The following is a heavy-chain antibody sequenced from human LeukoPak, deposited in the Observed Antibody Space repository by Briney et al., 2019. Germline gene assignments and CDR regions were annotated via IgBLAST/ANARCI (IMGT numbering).Heavy chain of an antibody. D-gene: IGHD3-22*01. Sequence: PSETLSLTCAVYGGSFSGYYWNWIRQPPGKGLEWIGEINHSGSTNYNPSLKSRVTISVDTSKNQFSLKLSSVTAADTAVYYCARGSIFTMNRSYYFDYWGQGTLVTVSS. CDR2: INHSGST. V-gene: IGHV4-34*01. CDR1: GGSFSGYY. CDR3: ARGSIFTMNRSYYFDY. J-gene: IGHJ4*02.